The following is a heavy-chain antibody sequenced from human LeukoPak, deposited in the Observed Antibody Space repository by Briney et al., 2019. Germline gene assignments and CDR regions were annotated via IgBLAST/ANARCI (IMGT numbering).Heavy chain of an antibody. Sequence: GGSLRLSCAASGFTFSSYWMSWVRQAPGKGLEWVANIKQDESEKYYVDSVKGRFTISRDNAKNSLYLQMNSLRAEDTAVYYCARDKIEGPTKLAYWGQGILVTVSS. D-gene: IGHD1-1*01. CDR3: ARDKIEGPTKLAY. CDR1: GFTFSSYW. CDR2: IKQDESEK. V-gene: IGHV3-7*01. J-gene: IGHJ4*02.